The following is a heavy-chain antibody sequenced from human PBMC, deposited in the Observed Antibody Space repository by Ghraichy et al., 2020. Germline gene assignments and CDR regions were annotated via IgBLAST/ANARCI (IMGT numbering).Heavy chain of an antibody. CDR3: AKGSVNYGPTIYYYYYYGMDV. CDR1: GFIFSSYG. V-gene: IGHV3-30*18. Sequence: GGSLRLSCAASGFIFSSYGMHWVRQAPGKGLEWVAVISNDGSNKYYADSVKGRFTISRDNSKNTLYLQMNSLRAEDTAVYYCAKGSVNYGPTIYYYYYYGMDVRGQGTTVTVSS. D-gene: IGHD3-10*01. CDR2: ISNDGSNK. J-gene: IGHJ6*02.